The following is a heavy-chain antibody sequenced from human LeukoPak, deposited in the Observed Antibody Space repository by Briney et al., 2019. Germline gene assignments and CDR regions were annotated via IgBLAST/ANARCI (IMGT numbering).Heavy chain of an antibody. J-gene: IGHJ3*02. CDR2: IDHDGINT. V-gene: IGHV3-74*01. CDR3: ATSTVADAFDI. CDR1: GFTFSTYW. D-gene: IGHD4-23*01. Sequence: GGSLRLSCAASGFTFSTYWMHWVRQAPGKGLVWVSRIDHDGINTYYADSVKGRFTISRDNSKNTLYLQMNSLRAEDTAVYYCATSTVADAFDIWGQGTMVTVSS.